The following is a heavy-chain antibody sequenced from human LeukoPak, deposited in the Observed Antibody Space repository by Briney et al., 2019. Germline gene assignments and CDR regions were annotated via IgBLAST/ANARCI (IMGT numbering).Heavy chain of an antibody. D-gene: IGHD3-22*01. V-gene: IGHV1-46*01. CDR3: ARDRNPTYFYDSSGYLNYFDY. CDR1: GYTFTSYY. Sequence: VASVKVSCKASGYTFTSYYMHWVRQAPGQGLEWMGIINPSGGSTSYAQKFQGRVTMTRDTSTSTVYMELSSLRFEDTAVYYCARDRNPTYFYDSSGYLNYFDYWGQGTLVTVSS. J-gene: IGHJ4*02. CDR2: INPSGGST.